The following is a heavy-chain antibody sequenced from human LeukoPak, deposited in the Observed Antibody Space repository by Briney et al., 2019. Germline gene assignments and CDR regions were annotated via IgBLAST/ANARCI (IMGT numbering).Heavy chain of an antibody. V-gene: IGHV4-59*12. CDR3: ARGLYCTNGVCPISYWYFDL. D-gene: IGHD2-8*01. CDR1: GGSISSYY. J-gene: IGHJ2*01. CDR2: IYYSGST. Sequence: SETLSLTCTVSGGSISSYYWSWIRQPPGKGLEWIGYIYYSGSTNYNPSLKSRVTISVDTSKNQFSLKLSSVTAADTAVYYCARGLYCTNGVCPISYWYFDLWGRGTLVTVSS.